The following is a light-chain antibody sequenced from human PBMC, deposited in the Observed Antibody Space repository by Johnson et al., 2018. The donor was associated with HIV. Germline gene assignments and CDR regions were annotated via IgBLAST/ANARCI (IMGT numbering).Light chain of an antibody. Sequence: QSALTQPPSVSAAPGQKVTISCSGSSSNIGNSYVSWYQQLPGTAPKLLIYDNNKRPSGIPDRFSGSKSGTSATLGITGLQTGDEADYYCGTWDNSLRAGVFGTGTEVTVL. V-gene: IGLV1-51*01. CDR2: DNN. CDR1: SSNIGNSY. CDR3: GTWDNSLRAGV. J-gene: IGLJ1*01.